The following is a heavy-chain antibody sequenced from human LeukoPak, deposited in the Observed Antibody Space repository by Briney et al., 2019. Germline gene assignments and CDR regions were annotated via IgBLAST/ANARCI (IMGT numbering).Heavy chain of an antibody. V-gene: IGHV3-48*01. D-gene: IGHD3-22*01. J-gene: IGHJ6*02. Sequence: GGSLRLSCAASGFTFSSYSMNWVRQAPGKGLEWVSYISSSSSTIYYADSVKGRFTISRDNAKNSLCLQMNSLRAEDTAVYYCARDPRYYDSSGYYYVYNYYYGMDVWGQGTTVTVSS. CDR3: ARDPRYYDSSGYYYVYNYYYGMDV. CDR2: ISSSSSTI. CDR1: GFTFSSYS.